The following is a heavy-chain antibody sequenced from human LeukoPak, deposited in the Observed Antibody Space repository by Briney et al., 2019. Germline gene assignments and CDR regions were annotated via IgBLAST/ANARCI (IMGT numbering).Heavy chain of an antibody. D-gene: IGHD6-13*01. CDR3: ATTGGEQQRVSDAFDI. Sequence: GGSLRLSCAASGFTFSSYSMNWVRQAPGKGLEWVSSISSSSSYIYYADSVKGRFTISRDNAKNSLYLQMNNLRAEDTAVYYCATTGGEQQRVSDAFDIWGQGTMVTVSS. V-gene: IGHV3-21*01. CDR1: GFTFSSYS. J-gene: IGHJ3*02. CDR2: ISSSSSYI.